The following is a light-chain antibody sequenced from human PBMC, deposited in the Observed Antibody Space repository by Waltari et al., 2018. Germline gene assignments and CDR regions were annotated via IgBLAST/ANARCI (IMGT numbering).Light chain of an antibody. Sequence: QSVLTQPPSASGTPGQRVTISCSGSSSNIGSNSVNWYQHLPGAAPKLLIYSDKQRPSGVPDRFSCSKAGASASLAISGLQSEDEADYYCAAWDVSLNGLVFGGGTKLTVL. V-gene: IGLV1-44*01. CDR1: SSNIGSNS. J-gene: IGLJ2*01. CDR2: SDK. CDR3: AAWDVSLNGLV.